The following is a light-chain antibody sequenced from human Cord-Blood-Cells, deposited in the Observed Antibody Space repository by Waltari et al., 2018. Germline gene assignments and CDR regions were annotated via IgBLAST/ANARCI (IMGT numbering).Light chain of an antibody. CDR2: EVS. Sequence: QSALTHPPSASGSPGQSVTLSCTGTSSDVGGSNYVSWYQQHPGKPPKLMIYEVSKRPSGVPDRLSGSKSGNTASLTVSGLQAEDEADYYCSSYAGSNNVVFGGGTKLTVL. CDR1: SSDVGGSNY. V-gene: IGLV2-8*01. J-gene: IGLJ2*01. CDR3: SSYAGSNNVV.